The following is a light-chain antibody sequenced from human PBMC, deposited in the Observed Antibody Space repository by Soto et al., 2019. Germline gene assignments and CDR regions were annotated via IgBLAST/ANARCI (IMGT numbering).Light chain of an antibody. CDR3: LSFDSSLSVV. Sequence: QSVLTQPPSVSGAPGQRVTISCTGSSSNIGAGYDVHWYQQLPGRAPKLHIYGNTNRPSGVPDRFSGSKSGTSASLAITGLQAEDEADYYCLSFDSSLSVVFGGGTKVTV. CDR1: SSNIGAGYD. V-gene: IGLV1-40*01. J-gene: IGLJ2*01. CDR2: GNT.